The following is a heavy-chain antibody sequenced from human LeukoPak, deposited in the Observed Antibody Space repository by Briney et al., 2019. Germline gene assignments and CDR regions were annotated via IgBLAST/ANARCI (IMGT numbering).Heavy chain of an antibody. CDR2: ISGSGGST. CDR3: AKDLGYSSGWYFGAFDI. CDR1: GFTFSSYA. D-gene: IGHD6-19*01. J-gene: IGHJ3*02. Sequence: GGSLRLSCAASGFTFSSYAMSWVRQAPGKGLEWVSAISGSGGSTYYADSAKGRFTISRDNSKNTLYLQMNSLRAEDTAVYYCAKDLGYSSGWYFGAFDIWGQGTMVTVSS. V-gene: IGHV3-23*01.